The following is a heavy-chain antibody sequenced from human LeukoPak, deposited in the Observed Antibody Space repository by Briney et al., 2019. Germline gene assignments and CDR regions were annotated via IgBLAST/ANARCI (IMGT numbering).Heavy chain of an antibody. D-gene: IGHD2-15*01. CDR1: GGTFSSYA. V-gene: IGHV1-69*13. CDR3: ARKGLGYCSGGSCYYYYYYYMDV. CDR2: IIPIFGTA. Sequence: SVKVSCKASGGTFSSYAISWVRQAPGQGLEWMGGIIPIFGTANYAQKFQGRVTITADESTSTAYMELSSLRSEDTAVYYCARKGLGYCSGGSCYYYYYYYMDVWGKGTTVTVSS. J-gene: IGHJ6*03.